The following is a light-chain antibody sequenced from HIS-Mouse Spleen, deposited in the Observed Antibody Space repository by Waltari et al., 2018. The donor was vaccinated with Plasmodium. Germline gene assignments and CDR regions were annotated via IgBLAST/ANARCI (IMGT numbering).Light chain of an antibody. CDR1: NIGSKS. CDR2: DDS. J-gene: IGLJ1*01. Sequence: SYVLTQPPSVSVAPGQTARITCGGNNIGSKSVHWYQQKHGQAPVLVVYDDSDRPSGITERFSGSNSGNTATLTISRVEAGDEADYYCQVWDSSSDHYVFGTGTKVTVL. CDR3: QVWDSSSDHYV. V-gene: IGLV3-21*02.